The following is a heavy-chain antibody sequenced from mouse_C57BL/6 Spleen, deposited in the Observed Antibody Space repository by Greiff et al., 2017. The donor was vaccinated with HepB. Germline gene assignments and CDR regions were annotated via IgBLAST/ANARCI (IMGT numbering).Heavy chain of an antibody. V-gene: IGHV3-6*01. J-gene: IGHJ4*01. Sequence: EVKLMESGPGLVKPSQSLSLTCSVTGYSITSGYYWNWIRQFPGNKLEWMGYISYDGSNNYNPSLKNRISITRDTSKNQFFLKLNSVTTEDTATYYCAGWRDIYYDYDGGYAMDYWGQGTSVTVSS. CDR1: GYSITSGYY. CDR2: ISYDGSN. D-gene: IGHD2-4*01. CDR3: AGWRDIYYDYDGGYAMDY.